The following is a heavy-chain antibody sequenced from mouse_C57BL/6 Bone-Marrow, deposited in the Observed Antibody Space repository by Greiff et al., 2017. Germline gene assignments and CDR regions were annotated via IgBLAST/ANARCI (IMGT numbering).Heavy chain of an antibody. CDR2: IDPSDSYT. CDR1: GYTFTSYW. V-gene: IGHV1-59*01. CDR3: PLTTTVIGPYWYFDV. Sequence: QVQLQQPGAELVRPGTSVKLSCKASGYTFTSYWMHWVKQRPGQGLEWIGVIDPSDSYTNYNQKFKGKATFTVDTSSSTAYMQISSLTSEDSAIYYCPLTTTVIGPYWYFDVWGTGTTVTVSS. D-gene: IGHD1-1*01. J-gene: IGHJ1*03.